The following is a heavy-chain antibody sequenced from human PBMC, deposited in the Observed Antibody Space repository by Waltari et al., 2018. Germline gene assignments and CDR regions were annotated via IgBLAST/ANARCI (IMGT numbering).Heavy chain of an antibody. CDR2: IYYSGST. V-gene: IGHV4-59*11. D-gene: IGHD5-12*01. CDR3: ARGYDPFDP. Sequence: QVQLQESGPGLVQPSETLSLTCTVSGGSISSHYWDWIRQPPGKGLEWIEYIYYSGSTNYNPSLKSRITISVDTSKNQFSLKLSSVTAADTAVYYCARGYDPFDPWGQGTLVTVSS. CDR1: GGSISSHY. J-gene: IGHJ5*02.